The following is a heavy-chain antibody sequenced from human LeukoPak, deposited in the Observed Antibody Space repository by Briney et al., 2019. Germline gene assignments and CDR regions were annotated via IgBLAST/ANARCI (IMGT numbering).Heavy chain of an antibody. J-gene: IGHJ4*02. D-gene: IGHD3-22*01. CDR2: IWYEGSNK. CDR3: AREHYNYYDNSGSIDY. CDR1: GFTFSSYG. V-gene: IGHV3-33*01. Sequence: RGSLRLFCAASGFTFSSYGMRWVRQAPGKGLEWVAVIWYEGSNKFYVDSVKRRFTISRDNPKNTLYLQMSSLRAEDTAVYYCAREHYNYYDNSGSIDYWGQGTLVTVSS.